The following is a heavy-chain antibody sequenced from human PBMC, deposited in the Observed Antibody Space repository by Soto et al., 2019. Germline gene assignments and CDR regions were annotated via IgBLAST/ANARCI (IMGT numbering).Heavy chain of an antibody. CDR1: GGSFSGYY. V-gene: IGHV4-34*01. CDR3: ARLNPDGTGD. CDR2: INHSGST. D-gene: IGHD7-27*01. J-gene: IGHJ6*02. Sequence: QVQLQQWGAGLLKPSETLSLTCAVYGGSFSGYYWSWIRQPPGKGLEWIGEINHSGSTNYNPCLKSRVTISVDTSKNQFSLKLSSVTAADTAVYYCARLNPDGTGDWGQGTTVTVSS.